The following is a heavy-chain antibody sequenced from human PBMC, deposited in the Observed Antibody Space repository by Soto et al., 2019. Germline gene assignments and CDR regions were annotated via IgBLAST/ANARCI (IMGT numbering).Heavy chain of an antibody. V-gene: IGHV3-33*01. CDR2: IWYDGSNK. D-gene: IGHD1-26*01. J-gene: IGHJ6*02. Sequence: QVQLVESGGGVVQPGRSLRLSCAASGFTFSSYGMHWVRQAPGKGLEWVAVIWYDGSNKYYADSVKGRFTISRDNSKNTLYLQMNSLRAEDTAVYYCARDCGSPENQADYYYGMDVWGQGTTVTVSS. CDR1: GFTFSSYG. CDR3: ARDCGSPENQADYYYGMDV.